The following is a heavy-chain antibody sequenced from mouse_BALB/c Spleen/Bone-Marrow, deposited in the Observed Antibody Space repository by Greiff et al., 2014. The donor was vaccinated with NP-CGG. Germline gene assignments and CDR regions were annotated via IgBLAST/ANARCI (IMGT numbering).Heavy chain of an antibody. V-gene: IGHV14-3*02. CDR1: GFNIKDTY. D-gene: IGHD1-1*01. CDR3: AIYYDGSSGFAY. J-gene: IGHJ3*01. Sequence: VQLKDSGAELVKPGASVKLSCTASGFNIKDTYMHWVKQRPEQGLEWIGRIDPANGNTKYDPKFQGKATITADTSSNTAYLHLISLTSEDTAVYYCAIYYDGSSGFAYWGQGTLVTVSA. CDR2: IDPANGNT.